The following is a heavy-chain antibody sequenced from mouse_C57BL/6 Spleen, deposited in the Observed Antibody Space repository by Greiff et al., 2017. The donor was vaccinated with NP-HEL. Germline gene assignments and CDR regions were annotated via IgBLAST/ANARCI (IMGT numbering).Heavy chain of an antibody. CDR2: ISTYYGGA. J-gene: IGHJ3*01. CDR3: ARTPYDGYSAWFAY. CDR1: GYTFTDYA. V-gene: IGHV1-67*01. Sequence: VQLVESGPELVRPGVSVKISCKGSGYTFTDYAMHWVKQSHAKSLEWIGVISTYYGGASYNQKFTDKATMTVDKSSSTAYMELARLTSEGSAVYYCARTPYDGYSAWFAYWGQGTLVTVSA. D-gene: IGHD2-3*01.